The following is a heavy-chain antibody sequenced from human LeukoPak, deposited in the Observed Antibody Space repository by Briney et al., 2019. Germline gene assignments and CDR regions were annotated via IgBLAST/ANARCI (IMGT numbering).Heavy chain of an antibody. V-gene: IGHV4-30-2*01. J-gene: IGHJ4*02. CDR1: GGSISSGGYY. Sequence: SETLSLTCTVSGGSISSGGYYWSWIRQPPGKGLEWIGYIYHSGSTYYNPSLKSRVTISVDRSKNQFSLKLSSVTAADTAVYYCARRRADYGYSSSWYVEYYFDYWGQGTLVTVSS. CDR2: IYHSGST. D-gene: IGHD6-13*01. CDR3: ARRRADYGYSSSWYVEYYFDY.